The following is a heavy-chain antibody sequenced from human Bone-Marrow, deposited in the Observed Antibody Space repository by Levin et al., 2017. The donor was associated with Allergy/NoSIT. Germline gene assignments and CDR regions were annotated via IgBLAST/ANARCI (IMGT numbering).Heavy chain of an antibody. CDR2: ISSSGSTI. CDR1: GFSFSTFG. CDR3: ARDRGIIAATRGIDH. J-gene: IGHJ4*02. V-gene: IGHV3-48*03. Sequence: GGSLRLSCEASGFSFSTFGMNWVRQAPGKGLEWLSYISSSGSTIFYADSVKGRFTVSRDNAKTSLYLQMTGLRVEDTAVYFCARDRGIIAATRGIDHWGQGTLVTVSA. D-gene: IGHD6-25*01.